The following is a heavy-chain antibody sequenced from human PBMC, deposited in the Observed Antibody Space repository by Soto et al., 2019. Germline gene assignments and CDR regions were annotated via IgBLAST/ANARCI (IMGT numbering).Heavy chain of an antibody. CDR1: GFTFSNAW. J-gene: IGHJ4*02. CDR3: TTDPYYYASSGYYSFDY. Sequence: EVQLVESGGGLVKPGGSLRLSCAASGFTFSNAWMNWVRQAPGKGLEWVGRIKSKTDGGTTDYAAPVKGRFTISRDDSKNTLSLQMNSLKTEDTAVYYCTTDPYYYASSGYYSFDYWGQGTLVTVSS. D-gene: IGHD3-22*01. CDR2: IKSKTDGGTT. V-gene: IGHV3-15*07.